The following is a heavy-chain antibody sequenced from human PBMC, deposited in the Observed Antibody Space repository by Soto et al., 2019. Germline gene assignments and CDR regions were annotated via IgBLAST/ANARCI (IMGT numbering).Heavy chain of an antibody. J-gene: IGHJ6*03. CDR3: ARLTTMVRGGIMVYYYYYMDV. D-gene: IGHD3-10*01. Sequence: ASVKVSCKASGYTFTSYDINWVRQATGQGLEWMGWMNPNSGNTGYAQKFQGRVTMTRNTSISTAYMELSSLRSEDTAVYYCARLTTMVRGGIMVYYYYYMDVWGKGTTVTVSS. V-gene: IGHV1-8*01. CDR1: GYTFTSYD. CDR2: MNPNSGNT.